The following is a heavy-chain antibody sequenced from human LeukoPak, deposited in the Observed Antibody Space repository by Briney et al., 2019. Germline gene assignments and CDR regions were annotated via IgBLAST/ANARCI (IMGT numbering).Heavy chain of an antibody. V-gene: IGHV1-2*02. CDR3: ARGSGFEELLFDY. D-gene: IGHD3-10*01. CDR2: INPNSGGT. Sequence: GASVKVSCKASGYTFTGYYMHWVRQAPGQGLEWMGWINPNSGGTNYAQKFQGRVTMTRDTSISTAYMELSRLRSDDTAVYYCARGSGFEELLFDYWGQGTLVTVSS. J-gene: IGHJ4*02. CDR1: GYTFTGYY.